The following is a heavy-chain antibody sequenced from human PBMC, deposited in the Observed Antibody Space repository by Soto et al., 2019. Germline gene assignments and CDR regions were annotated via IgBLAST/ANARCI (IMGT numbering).Heavy chain of an antibody. D-gene: IGHD3-10*01. CDR2: INHSGST. Sequence: QVQLQQWGAGLLKPSETLSLTCAVYGGSFSGYYWRWIRQPPGKGLEWIGEINHSGSTNYNPSLKNRVTISVDTSKNQFSLKLNSMTAADTAVYYCARGFHYYGSGSYPIAYWGQGTLVTVSS. CDR1: GGSFSGYY. V-gene: IGHV4-34*01. CDR3: ARGFHYYGSGSYPIAY. J-gene: IGHJ4*02.